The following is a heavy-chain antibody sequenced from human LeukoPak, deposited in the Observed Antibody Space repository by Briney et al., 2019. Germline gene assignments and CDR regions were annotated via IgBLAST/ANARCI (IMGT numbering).Heavy chain of an antibody. D-gene: IGHD6-13*01. CDR2: IYYSGST. CDR3: ARVSSSWYSRWSDP. V-gene: IGHV4-59*01. Sequence: SETLSLTCTVSGGSISSYYWSWIRQPPGKGLEWIGYIYYSGSTNYNPSLKSRVTISVDMSKNQFSLKLTSVTAADTAVYYCARVSSSWYSRWSDPWGQGTLVTVSS. CDR1: GGSISSYY. J-gene: IGHJ5*02.